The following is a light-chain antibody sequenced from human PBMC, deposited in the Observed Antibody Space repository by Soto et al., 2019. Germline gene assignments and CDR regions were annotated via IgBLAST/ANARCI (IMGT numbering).Light chain of an antibody. J-gene: IGLJ1*01. CDR1: SNDVGGYNF. CDR3: SSYAGNNIFYV. V-gene: IGLV2-8*01. Sequence: QSVLAQPPSASGSPGQSVTISCAGTSNDVGGYNFVSWYQQHPGKAPKLMIFEVSKRPSGVPDRFSGSKSDNTASLTVSGLQAEDEADYYCSSYAGNNIFYVFGTGTKVTVL. CDR2: EVS.